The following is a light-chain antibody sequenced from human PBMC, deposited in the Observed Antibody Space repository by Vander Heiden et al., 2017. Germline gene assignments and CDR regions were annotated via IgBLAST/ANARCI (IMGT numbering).Light chain of an antibody. CDR3: QQGYHWPPG. Sequence: EIVLTHSTATLSLSRGERPTLSCRACQSVSSYLAWYQQKPGQAPRLLIYDASTRATGIPASFSGSGSGTDFTLTISSLEPEDFAVYYCQQGYHWPPGFGGGTKVEIK. CDR1: QSVSSY. CDR2: DAS. V-gene: IGKV3-11*01. J-gene: IGKJ4*01.